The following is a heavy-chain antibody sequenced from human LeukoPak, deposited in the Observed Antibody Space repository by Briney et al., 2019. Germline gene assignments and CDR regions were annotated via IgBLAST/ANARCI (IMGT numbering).Heavy chain of an antibody. CDR2: IIPIFGTA. D-gene: IGHD2-2*01. J-gene: IGHJ5*02. CDR1: GGTFSSYA. CDR3: ARRGCSSSSCYSSSWFDP. Sequence: GASVKVSCKASGGTFSSYAISWVRQAPGQGLEWMGGIIPIFGTANYAQKFQGRVTITADESTSTAYMELSSLRSEDTAVYYCARRGCSSSSCYSSSWFDPWGQGTLVTVSS. V-gene: IGHV1-69*13.